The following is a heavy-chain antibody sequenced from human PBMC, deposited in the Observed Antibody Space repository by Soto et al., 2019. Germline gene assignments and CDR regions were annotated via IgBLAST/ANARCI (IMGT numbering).Heavy chain of an antibody. CDR3: ARVVYYYGSGSYSNAFDI. CDR1: GGSISSGDYY. D-gene: IGHD3-10*01. CDR2: IYYSGST. Sequence: QVKLQESGPGLVKPSQTLSLTCTVSGGSISSGDYYWSWIRQPPGKGLEWIGYIYYSGSTYYNPSINSRVTTSVDTSKNRFSLKLISVTAADTAVYYCARVVYYYGSGSYSNAFDIWGQGTMVTVSS. J-gene: IGHJ3*02. V-gene: IGHV4-30-4*01.